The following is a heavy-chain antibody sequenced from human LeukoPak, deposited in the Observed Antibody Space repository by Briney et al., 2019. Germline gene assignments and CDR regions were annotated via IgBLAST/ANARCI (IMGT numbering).Heavy chain of an antibody. CDR1: GFSFSAYI. CDR3: TRRYGGHSGWAGYHDS. Sequence: GGSLRLSCVSSGFSFSAYIMHWVRQAPGKGLEYVSAIRSDGSSTFYPNSVKGRFTISRDNSKSTLYLQMGSLRAEDTAVYYCTRRYGGHSGWAGYHDSWGQGTLVTVSS. D-gene: IGHD6-19*01. CDR2: IRSDGSST. J-gene: IGHJ4*02. V-gene: IGHV3-64*01.